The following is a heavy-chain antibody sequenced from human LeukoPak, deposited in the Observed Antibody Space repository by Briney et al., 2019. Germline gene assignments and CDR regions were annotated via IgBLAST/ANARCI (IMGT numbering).Heavy chain of an antibody. CDR2: IYYSGST. CDR3: ARERIAARPDSFDI. D-gene: IGHD6-6*01. V-gene: IGHV4-39*07. Sequence: SETLSLTCTVSDGSITNYDWSWIRQPPGKGLEWIGSIYYSGSTYYNPSLKSRVTISVDTSKNQFSLKLSSVTAADTAVYYCARERIAARPDSFDIWGQGTMVTVSS. CDR1: DGSITNYD. J-gene: IGHJ3*02.